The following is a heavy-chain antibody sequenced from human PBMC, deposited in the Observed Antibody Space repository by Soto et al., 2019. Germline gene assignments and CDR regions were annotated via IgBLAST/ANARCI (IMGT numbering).Heavy chain of an antibody. D-gene: IGHD3-3*01. CDR3: ARGQRFSDWFDP. V-gene: IGHV4-4*07. Sequence: SETLSLTCSVSGGTISGYYWTWIRQPAGKGLEWIGRIYSSGNTKYNPSLQSRVTMSLDTSNNQLSLRLTSVTAADTAVYYCARGQRFSDWFDPWGQGTLVTVSS. CDR1: GGTISGYY. J-gene: IGHJ5*02. CDR2: IYSSGNT.